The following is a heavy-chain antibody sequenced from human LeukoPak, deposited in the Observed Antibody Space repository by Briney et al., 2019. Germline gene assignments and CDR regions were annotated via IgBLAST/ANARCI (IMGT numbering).Heavy chain of an antibody. CDR3: ARRYCYSTSCYVLHAFDI. Sequence: RGESLKISCKGSGYSFTSCWIGWVRQMPGKGLEWMGIIYPGDSDTRYSPSFQGQVTISADKSISTAYLQWSSLKASDTAMYYCARRYCYSTSCYVLHAFDIWGQGTMVTVSS. CDR2: IYPGDSDT. CDR1: GYSFTSCW. V-gene: IGHV5-51*01. D-gene: IGHD2-2*01. J-gene: IGHJ3*02.